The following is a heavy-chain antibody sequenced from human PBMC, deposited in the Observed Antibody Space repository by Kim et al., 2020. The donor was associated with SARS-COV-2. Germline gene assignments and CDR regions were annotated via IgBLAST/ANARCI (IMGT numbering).Heavy chain of an antibody. CDR3: AKGSGTKSFDY. CDR2: ISASGDFT. CDR1: GFTFSGYA. Sequence: GGSLRLSCAASGFTFSGYAMNWVRRVPGKGLERVSAISASGDFTYSADSVKGRVTTSRDNSKNKLYLQMNSLRAEDTAVYYCAKGSGTKSFDYWGQGTLVTVSS. J-gene: IGHJ4*02. V-gene: IGHV3-23*01. D-gene: IGHD2-15*01.